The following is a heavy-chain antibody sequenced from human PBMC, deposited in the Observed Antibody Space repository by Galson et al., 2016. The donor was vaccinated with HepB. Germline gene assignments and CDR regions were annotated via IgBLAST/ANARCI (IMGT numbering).Heavy chain of an antibody. CDR1: GGSVSSGTYS. CDR3: ARIDWEYWNFDL. D-gene: IGHD3-9*01. V-gene: IGHV4-61*01. J-gene: IGHJ2*01. CDR2: IQNSGYT. Sequence: SETLSLTCTVSGGSVSSGTYSWNWIRQSPGKGLEWVSYIQNSGYTAYNPSLKSRVTISLDSPSNQFSLSLRSVTAADTAVYYCARIDWEYWNFDLWGRGTLVTVSS.